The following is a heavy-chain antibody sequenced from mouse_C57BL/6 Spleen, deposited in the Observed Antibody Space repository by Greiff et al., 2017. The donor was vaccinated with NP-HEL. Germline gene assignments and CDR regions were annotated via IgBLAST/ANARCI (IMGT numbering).Heavy chain of an antibody. CDR3: ASPYYSNYAMDY. CDR1: GYTFTSYG. CDR2: IYPRSGNT. J-gene: IGHJ4*01. Sequence: VQLQQSGAELARPGASVKLSCKASGYTFTSYGISWVKQRTGQGLEWIGEIYPRSGNTYYNEKFKGKATLTADKSSSTAYMELRSLTSEDSAVYFCASPYYSNYAMDYWGQGTSVTVSS. D-gene: IGHD2-5*01. V-gene: IGHV1-81*01.